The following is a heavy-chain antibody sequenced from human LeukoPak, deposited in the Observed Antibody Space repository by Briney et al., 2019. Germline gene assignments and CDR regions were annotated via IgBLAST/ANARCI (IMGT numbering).Heavy chain of an antibody. CDR2: INPSGGST. J-gene: IGHJ5*02. CDR3: ARGSITMVRGVIITGNWFDP. D-gene: IGHD3-10*01. Sequence: ASVKVSCKASGYTFTSYYMHWVRQAPGQGLEWMGIINPSGGSTSYAQKFQGRVTMTRDTSTSTAYMELSSLRSEDTAVYYCARGSITMVRGVIITGNWFDPWGQGTLVTVSS. CDR1: GYTFTSYY. V-gene: IGHV1-46*01.